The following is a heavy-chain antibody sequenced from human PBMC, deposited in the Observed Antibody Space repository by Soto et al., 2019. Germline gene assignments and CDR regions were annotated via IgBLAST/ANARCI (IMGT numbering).Heavy chain of an antibody. CDR3: ARDTGDGTFDF. V-gene: IGHV1-3*01. CDR2: INAGYGNT. D-gene: IGHD7-27*01. J-gene: IGHJ4*02. Sequence: ASVKVSCKASGYTFSSYAMHWVRQAPVQRLEWMGWINAGYGNTKSSQKFQDRVTISRDTSASTAYMELTSLRSEDTAVHYCARDTGDGTFDFWGQGTLVTVSS. CDR1: GYTFSSYA.